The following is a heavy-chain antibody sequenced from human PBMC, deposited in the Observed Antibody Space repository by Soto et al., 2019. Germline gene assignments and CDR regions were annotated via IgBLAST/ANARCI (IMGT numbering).Heavy chain of an antibody. CDR2: SYSSGST. D-gene: IGHD3-22*01. V-gene: IGHV4-61*01. J-gene: IGHJ1*01. Sequence: SETLSLTCTVSVVSVSSGSYHWSWIRQPPGKGLEWIGDSYSSGSTNYNPSLNSRVTISVDKSKNQFSVKLSSVTAADTAVYYFASMIVVVTAGYFQYRCPGTLVSVSS. CDR3: ASMIVVVTAGYFQY. CDR1: VVSVSSGSYH.